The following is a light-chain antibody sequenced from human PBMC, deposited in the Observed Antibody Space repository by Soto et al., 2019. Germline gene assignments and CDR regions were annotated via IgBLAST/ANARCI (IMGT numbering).Light chain of an antibody. V-gene: IGKV3-15*01. CDR3: QQYNNWPPIT. J-gene: IGKJ5*01. Sequence: EIAMTQPPATLSLSPGERATVSCRASQSVTSNLAWFQQKPGQAPRLLIYGASTRATGIPARFSGSGSGTEFTLTISSLQSEDFAVYYCQQYNNWPPITFGQGTRLEIK. CDR2: GAS. CDR1: QSVTSN.